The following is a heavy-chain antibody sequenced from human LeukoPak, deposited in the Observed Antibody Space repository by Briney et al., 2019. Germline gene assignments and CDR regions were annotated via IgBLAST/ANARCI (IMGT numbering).Heavy chain of an antibody. CDR1: GFSFSDYD. D-gene: IGHD3-16*01. Sequence: PGGSLRLSCSASGFSFSDYDMNWFRQAPGTGLECISSISGRSSHVYYGDSVKGRFSISRDNSMNSVFLQMNSLGVDDTAVYYCGRAFPPLRTASAGDLWGQGTLVTVSS. J-gene: IGHJ4*02. CDR2: ISGRSSHV. V-gene: IGHV3-21*01. CDR3: GRAFPPLRTASAGDL.